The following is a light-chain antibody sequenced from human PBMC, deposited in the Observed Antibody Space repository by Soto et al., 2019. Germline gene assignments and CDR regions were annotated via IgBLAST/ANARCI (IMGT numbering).Light chain of an antibody. CDR2: KT. CDR1: QRISGW. V-gene: IGKV1-5*03. J-gene: IGKJ1*01. Sequence: DIQLTQSPSTLSASVGDRVIITCRVSQRISGWMAWYQQKPGKAPNLLIYKTLKTGVPSRFSGSGSGTEFTLIISSLQPDDFATYYCQQYHTYSFGPGTTVEIK. CDR3: QQYHTYS.